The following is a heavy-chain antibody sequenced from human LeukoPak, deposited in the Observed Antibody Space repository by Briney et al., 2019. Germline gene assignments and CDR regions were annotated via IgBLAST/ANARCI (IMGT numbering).Heavy chain of an antibody. J-gene: IGHJ4*02. Sequence: PSETLSLTCTVSGGSIRSGDYYWSWIRQPPGKGLERIGNIYYSGSTSYNPSLKSRVTISVDTSNNQFSLTLTSVSAADTAMYYCARDWHLGYWGQGTLVTVSS. V-gene: IGHV4-30-4*01. CDR3: ARDWHLGY. D-gene: IGHD7-27*01. CDR1: GGSIRSGDYY. CDR2: IYYSGST.